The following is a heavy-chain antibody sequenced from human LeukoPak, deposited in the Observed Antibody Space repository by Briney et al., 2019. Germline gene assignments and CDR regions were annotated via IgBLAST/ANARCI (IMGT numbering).Heavy chain of an antibody. CDR1: GFTFSSYG. CDR2: ISYDGSNK. CDR3: AKDVDPFGSASYVEGFDY. J-gene: IGHJ4*02. D-gene: IGHD3-10*01. V-gene: IGHV3-30*18. Sequence: GRSLRLSCAASGFTFSSYGMHWVRQAPGKGLEWVAVISYDGSNKYYADSVKGRFTISRDNSKNTLYLQMNSLRAEDTAVYYCAKDVDPFGSASYVEGFDYWGQGTLVTVSS.